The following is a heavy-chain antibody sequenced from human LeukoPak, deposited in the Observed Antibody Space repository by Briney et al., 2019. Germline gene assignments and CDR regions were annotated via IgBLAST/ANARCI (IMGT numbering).Heavy chain of an antibody. CDR1: GFTFSEYT. CDR2: LSGSGGSA. D-gene: IGHD3-22*01. J-gene: IGHJ4*02. CDR3: ARVLGYDSSGYYYFDY. V-gene: IGHV3-48*01. Sequence: PGGSLRLSCVASGFTFSEYTMNWVRQAPGKGLEWVSGLSGSGGSAYYADSVKGRFTISRDNAKNSLYLQMNSLRAEDTAVYYCARVLGYDSSGYYYFDYWGQGTLVTVSS.